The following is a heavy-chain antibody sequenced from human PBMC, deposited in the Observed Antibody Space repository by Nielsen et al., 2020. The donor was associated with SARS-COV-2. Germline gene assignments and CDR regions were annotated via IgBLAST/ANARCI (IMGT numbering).Heavy chain of an antibody. CDR2: IWYDGSNK. D-gene: IGHD6-13*01. Sequence: GGSLRLSCAASGFTFSSYGMHWVRQAPGKGLEWVAVIWYDGSNKYYADSVKGRFTISRDNSKNTLYLQMNSLRAEDTAVYYCAAIAAAQFYGMDVWGQGTRSPSP. V-gene: IGHV3-33*01. CDR1: GFTFSSYG. CDR3: AAIAAAQFYGMDV. J-gene: IGHJ6*02.